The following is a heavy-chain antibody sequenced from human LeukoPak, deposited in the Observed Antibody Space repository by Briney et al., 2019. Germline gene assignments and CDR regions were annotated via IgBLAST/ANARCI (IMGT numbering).Heavy chain of an antibody. CDR3: ASIPVAAAASDY. Sequence: ASVKVSCKASGGTFSSYAIIWVRQAPGQGLEWMGRIIPIFGIANYAQKFQGRVTITADKSTSTAYMELSSLRSEDTAVYYCASIPVAAAASDYWGQGTLVTVSS. CDR2: IIPIFGIA. CDR1: GGTFSSYA. J-gene: IGHJ4*02. V-gene: IGHV1-69*04. D-gene: IGHD6-13*01.